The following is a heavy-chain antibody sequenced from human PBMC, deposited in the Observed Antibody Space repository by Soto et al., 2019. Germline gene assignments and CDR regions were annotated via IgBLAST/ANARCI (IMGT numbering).Heavy chain of an antibody. Sequence: KTSETLSLTCAVYGGSFSGYYWSWIRQPPGKGLEWIGEINHSGSTNYNPSLKSRVTISVDTSKNQFSLKLSSVTAADTAVYYCARGRWYYYYYYMDVWGKGTTVTVSS. D-gene: IGHD6-13*01. CDR2: INHSGST. V-gene: IGHV4-34*01. CDR1: GGSFSGYY. J-gene: IGHJ6*03. CDR3: ARGRWYYYYYYMDV.